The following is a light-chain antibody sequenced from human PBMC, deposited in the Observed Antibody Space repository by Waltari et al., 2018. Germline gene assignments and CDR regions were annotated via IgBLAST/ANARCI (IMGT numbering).Light chain of an antibody. V-gene: IGKV3-20*01. CDR3: QQYDISPLT. J-gene: IGKJ4*01. CDR1: QTVRTTY. Sequence: EIVLTQSPGTLSLSPGERATLSCRASQTVRTTYFAWYQQKPGQAPTLLLYGASSRATGIPVRFSGSGSGTDFSLTISSLEPEDFAVYYCQQYDISPLTFGGGTKVEIK. CDR2: GAS.